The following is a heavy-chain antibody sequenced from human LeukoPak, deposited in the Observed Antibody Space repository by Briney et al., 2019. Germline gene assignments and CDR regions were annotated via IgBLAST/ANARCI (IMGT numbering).Heavy chain of an antibody. V-gene: IGHV4-59*01. J-gene: IGHJ4*02. D-gene: IGHD3-10*01. Sequence: WETLSLTCTVSGGPLSSYYWSWIRQPPGKGLEWIGYIYYSGSTNYNPSLKTRVTISVDTSKTKFSLKLRSVTPAATAVYYCAREGGSRSYGIDYWGQGTLVTVSS. CDR2: IYYSGST. CDR3: AREGGSRSYGIDY. CDR1: GGPLSSYY.